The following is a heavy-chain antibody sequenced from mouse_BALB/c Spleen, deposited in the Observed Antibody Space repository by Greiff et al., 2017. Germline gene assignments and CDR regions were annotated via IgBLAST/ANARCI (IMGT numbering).Heavy chain of an antibody. V-gene: IGHV7-3*02. D-gene: IGHD2-4*01. J-gene: IGHJ2*01. Sequence: EVMLVESGGGLVQPGGSLRLSCATSGFTFTDYYMSWVRQPPGKALEWLGFIRNKANGYTTEYSASVKGRFTISRDNSQSILYLQMNTLRAEDSATYYCARGGLRVPFDYGGQGATLTVSS. CDR3: ARGGLRVPFDY. CDR2: IRNKANGYTT. CDR1: GFTFTDYY.